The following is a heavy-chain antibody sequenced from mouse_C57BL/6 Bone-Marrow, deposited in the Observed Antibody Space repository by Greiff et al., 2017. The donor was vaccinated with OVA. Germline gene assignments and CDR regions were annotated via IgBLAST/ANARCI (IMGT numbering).Heavy chain of an antibody. CDR3: ARDNDWFAY. V-gene: IGHV5-4*01. CDR1: GFTFSSYA. Sequence: EVNLVESGGGLVKPGGSLKLSCAASGFTFSSYAMSWVRQTPEKRLEWVATISDGGSYTYYPDNVKGRFTISRDNAKNNLYLQMSHLKSEDTAMYYCARDNDWFAYWGQGTLVTVSA. J-gene: IGHJ3*01. CDR2: ISDGGSYT.